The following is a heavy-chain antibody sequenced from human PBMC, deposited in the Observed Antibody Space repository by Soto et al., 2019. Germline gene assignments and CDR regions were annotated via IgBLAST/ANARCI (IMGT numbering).Heavy chain of an antibody. CDR1: GGSISSGGYS. V-gene: IGHV4-30-2*01. J-gene: IGHJ5*02. D-gene: IGHD2-2*01. Sequence: SETLSLTCAVSGGSISSGGYSWSWIRQPPGKGLEWIGYIYHSGSTYYNPSLKSRVTISVDRSKNQFSLKLSSVTAADTAVYYCARGPLLVPAAPPLSWFDPWGQGTLVTVSS. CDR2: IYHSGST. CDR3: ARGPLLVPAAPPLSWFDP.